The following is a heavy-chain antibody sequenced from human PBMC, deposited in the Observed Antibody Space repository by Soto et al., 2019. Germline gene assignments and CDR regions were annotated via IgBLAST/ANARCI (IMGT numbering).Heavy chain of an antibody. J-gene: IGHJ4*02. CDR1: GFTFTSYW. V-gene: IGHV3-7*01. Sequence: EVQLVESGGGLVQPGGSLRVSCAASGFTFTSYWMSWVRQAPGKGLEWVANIKEDGSAKYYLDSVKGRFTISRDNAKNSLYLQMNRLRAEDTAVYYCAREDFYRFDYWGQGNPVTVSS. CDR3: AREDFYRFDY. CDR2: IKEDGSAK.